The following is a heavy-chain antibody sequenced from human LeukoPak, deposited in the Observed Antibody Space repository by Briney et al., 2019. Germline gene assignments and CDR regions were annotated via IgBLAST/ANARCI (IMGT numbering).Heavy chain of an antibody. V-gene: IGHV1-46*01. J-gene: IGHJ4*02. D-gene: IGHD2-15*01. CDR2: INPSISSR. CDR1: GYTVTNYY. CDR3: ARSGMWVSTHD. Sequence: ASVKVSCTTSGYTVTNYYMHWVRQAPGQGLEWMGMINPSISSRTYAQKFQGRVTATSDTSTSTVYMEVSSLRSEDTAIYYCARSGMWVSTHDWVQGTLVTVSS.